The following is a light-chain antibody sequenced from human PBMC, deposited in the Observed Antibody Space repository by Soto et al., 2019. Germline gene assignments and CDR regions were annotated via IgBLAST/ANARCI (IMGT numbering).Light chain of an antibody. Sequence: EIVLTQSPATLSLSPGERETNSCRASQSISSYLAWYKRKPVQAPRLLICVASNRATGIPARFSGIGSGTDFTLTIFCLEPEDFAVYYCHQRSTWPFTFGPGTKVDIK. CDR3: HQRSTWPFT. CDR2: VAS. J-gene: IGKJ3*01. CDR1: QSISSY. V-gene: IGKV3-11*01.